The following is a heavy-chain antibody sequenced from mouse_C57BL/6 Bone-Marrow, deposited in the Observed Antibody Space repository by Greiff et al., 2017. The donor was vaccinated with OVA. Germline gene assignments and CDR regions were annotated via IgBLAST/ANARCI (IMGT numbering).Heavy chain of an antibody. D-gene: IGHD1-1*01. CDR2: IWSGGST. V-gene: IGHV2-2*01. CDR1: GFSLTSYG. J-gene: IGHJ1*03. CDR3: ARNSGIYYYGSSNWYFDV. Sequence: VQLQESGPGLVQPSQSLSITCTVSGFSLTSYGVHWVRQSPGKGLEWLGVIWSGGSTDYNAAFISRLSISKDNSKSQVFFKMNSLQADDTAIYYCARNSGIYYYGSSNWYFDVWGTGTTVTVSS.